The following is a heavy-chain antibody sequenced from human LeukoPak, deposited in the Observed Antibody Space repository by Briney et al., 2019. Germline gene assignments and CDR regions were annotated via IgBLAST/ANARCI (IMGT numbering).Heavy chain of an antibody. CDR2: IIPIFGTA. V-gene: IGHV1-69*13. CDR3: ARDDHYDSSGYYYDY. CDR1: GGTLSSYA. D-gene: IGHD3-22*01. J-gene: IGHJ4*02. Sequence: SVKVSCKASGGTLSSYAISWVRQAPGQGLEWMGGIIPIFGTANYAQKFQGRVTITADESTSTAYMELSSLRSEDTAVYYCARDDHYDSSGYYYDYWGQGTLVTVSS.